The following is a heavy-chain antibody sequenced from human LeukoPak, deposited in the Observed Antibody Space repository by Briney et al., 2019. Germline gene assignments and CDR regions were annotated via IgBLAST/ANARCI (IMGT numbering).Heavy chain of an antibody. Sequence: GASVKVSCKASGGTFSSYAISWVRQAPGQGLEWMGGIIPIFGTANYAQKFQGRVTITADESTSTAYMELSSLRSEDTAVYYCALSAWGRPFDYWGQGTLVTVSS. V-gene: IGHV1-69*13. CDR2: IIPIFGTA. D-gene: IGHD3-16*01. CDR1: GGTFSSYA. J-gene: IGHJ4*02. CDR3: ALSAWGRPFDY.